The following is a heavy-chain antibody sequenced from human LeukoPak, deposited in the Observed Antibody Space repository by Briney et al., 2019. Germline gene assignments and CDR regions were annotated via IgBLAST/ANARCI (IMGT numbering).Heavy chain of an antibody. V-gene: IGHV1-69*04. D-gene: IGHD2-15*01. CDR3: ARSCSGGSCYAFDY. Sequence: ASVKVSCKASGGTFSSYAISWVRQAPGQGLEWMGRIIPILGIANYAQKFQGRVTITADKSTSTAYMELSSLRSEDTAVYYCARSCSGGSCYAFDYWGQGTLVTVSS. CDR1: GGTFSSYA. CDR2: IIPILGIA. J-gene: IGHJ4*02.